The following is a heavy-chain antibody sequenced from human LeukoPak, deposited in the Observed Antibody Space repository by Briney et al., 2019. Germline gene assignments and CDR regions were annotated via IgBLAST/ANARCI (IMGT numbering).Heavy chain of an antibody. D-gene: IGHD3-3*01. CDR3: ARDESRGTTIFGVVTKLNWFDP. Sequence: PSQTLSLTCTVSGGSISGGSYYWSWIRQPAGKGLEWIGRIYTSGGTNYNPSLKGRVTISVDTSKNQFSLKLSSVTAADTAVYYCARDESRGTTIFGVVTKLNWFDPWGQGTLVTVSS. V-gene: IGHV4-61*02. CDR2: IYTSGGT. J-gene: IGHJ5*02. CDR1: GGSISGGSYY.